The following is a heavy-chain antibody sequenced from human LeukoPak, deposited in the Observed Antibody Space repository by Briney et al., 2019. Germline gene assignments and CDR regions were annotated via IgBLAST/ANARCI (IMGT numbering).Heavy chain of an antibody. CDR3: ARGNYYGSGSYYESDY. CDR2: INPSGGST. Sequence: ASAKVSCKASGYTFTSYYMHWVRQAPGQGLEWMGIINPSGGSTSYAQKFQGRVTMTRDTSTSTVYMELSSLRSEDTAVYYCARGNYYGSGSYYESDYWGQGTLVTVSS. J-gene: IGHJ4*02. V-gene: IGHV1-46*01. D-gene: IGHD3-10*01. CDR1: GYTFTSYY.